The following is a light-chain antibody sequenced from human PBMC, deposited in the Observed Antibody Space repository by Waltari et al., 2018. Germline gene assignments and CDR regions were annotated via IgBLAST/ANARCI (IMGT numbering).Light chain of an antibody. J-gene: IGLJ2*01. V-gene: IGLV1-44*01. CDR2: DNS. CDR3: AAWDDSLNAVL. CDR1: SSNIGSNT. Sequence: QSVLTQPPSASGTPGQRVTISCSGSSSNIGSNTVTWYQQLPGTAPQLLIYDNSQRPSGVPDRFSGSKSGTSASLAISGLQSEDEADYHCAAWDDSLNAVLFGGGTKLTVL.